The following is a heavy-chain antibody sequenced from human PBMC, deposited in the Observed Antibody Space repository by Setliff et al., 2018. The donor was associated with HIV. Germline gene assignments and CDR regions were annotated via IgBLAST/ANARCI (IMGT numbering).Heavy chain of an antibody. CDR2: ISYTGTT. CDR1: GGSITGYY. D-gene: IGHD3-22*01. V-gene: IGHV4-59*01. CDR3: ARHVARFDYDTGGYYVSHFDY. J-gene: IGHJ4*02. Sequence: SETLSLTCTVSGGSITGYYWSWIRQPPGKGLEWIGWISYTGTTKYNPSLKSRVTISVDTSKNQFSVRLSSVSAADTAVYFCARHVARFDYDTGGYYVSHFDYWGQGTQVTVSS.